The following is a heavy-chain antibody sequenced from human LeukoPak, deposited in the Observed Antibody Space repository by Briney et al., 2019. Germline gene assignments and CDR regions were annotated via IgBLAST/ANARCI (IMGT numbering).Heavy chain of an antibody. D-gene: IGHD5-12*01. J-gene: IGHJ4*02. Sequence: PSETLSLTCTVSGGSVSSYYWSWLRQPPGKGLEWIGYIYNSENTKYNSSLESRGTMSVDTSKNRFFLKLSSVTAADTAVYYCARMGGYSGYATHWGQGTLVTVSS. CDR2: IYNSENT. V-gene: IGHV4-4*09. CDR3: ARMGGYSGYATH. CDR1: GGSVSSYY.